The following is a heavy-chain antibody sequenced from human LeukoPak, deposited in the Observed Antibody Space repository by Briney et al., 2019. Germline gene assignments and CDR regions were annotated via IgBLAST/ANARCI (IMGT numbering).Heavy chain of an antibody. CDR1: GSSFTSYW. J-gene: IGHJ3*02. V-gene: IGHV5-51*01. Sequence: GASLQISCEGSGSSFTSYWIGWVRQLPGKGLEWMGIIYPGDSDTRYSPSFQGQVTISADKSISTAYLQWSSLKASDTAMYYCARDSSGYQNDAFDIWGQGTMVTVSS. CDR2: IYPGDSDT. D-gene: IGHD3-22*01. CDR3: ARDSSGYQNDAFDI.